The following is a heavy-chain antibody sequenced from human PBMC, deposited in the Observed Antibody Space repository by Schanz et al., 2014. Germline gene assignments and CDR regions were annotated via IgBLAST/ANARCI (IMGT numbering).Heavy chain of an antibody. CDR3: AKGPYYYYYMDV. Sequence: QVQLVDSGGGLVKPGGSLRLSCTASGFPFSDYFMAWIRQPPGRGLEWVSYISGSSRTIYYADSMKGRFTISGDSSKYTVYLQMNSLRADDTAVYYCAKGPYYYYYMDVWGNGTTVTVSS. V-gene: IGHV3-11*04. CDR2: ISGSSRTI. CDR1: GFPFSDYF. J-gene: IGHJ6*03.